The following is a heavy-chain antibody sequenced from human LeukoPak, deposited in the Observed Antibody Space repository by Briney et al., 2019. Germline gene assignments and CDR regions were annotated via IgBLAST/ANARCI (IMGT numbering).Heavy chain of an antibody. Sequence: ASVKVSCKASGGTFSSYAISWVRQAPGQGLEWTGGIIPIFGTANYAQKFQGRVSITADESTSTAYMELSSLRSEDTAVYYCARGGYDFWSGYYTLHRPNYYYGMDVWGQGTTVTVSS. J-gene: IGHJ6*02. V-gene: IGHV1-69*13. CDR1: GGTFSSYA. CDR2: IIPIFGTA. CDR3: ARGGYDFWSGYYTLHRPNYYYGMDV. D-gene: IGHD3-3*01.